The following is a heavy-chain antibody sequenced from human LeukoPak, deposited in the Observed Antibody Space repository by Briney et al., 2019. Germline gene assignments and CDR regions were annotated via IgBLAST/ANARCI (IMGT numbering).Heavy chain of an antibody. J-gene: IGHJ4*02. D-gene: IGHD3-10*01. Sequence: PGGSLRLSCAASGFTFSSYWMSWVRQAPGKGLEWVANIKQDGSEKYYVDSVKGRFTISRDNAKNSLYLQMNSLRAEDTAVYYCARDPSIQARGDYFDYWGQGTLVTVSS. CDR3: ARDPSIQARGDYFDY. CDR2: IKQDGSEK. V-gene: IGHV3-7*01. CDR1: GFTFSSYW.